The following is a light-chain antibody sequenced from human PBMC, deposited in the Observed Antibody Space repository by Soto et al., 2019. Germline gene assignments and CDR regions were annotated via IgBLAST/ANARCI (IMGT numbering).Light chain of an antibody. CDR3: QQYNSYSQT. CDR2: KAS. Sequence: IQITESPSTLSASVGDRFTITFQASQTISNWLAWYQQKPGKAPKLLIYKASTLESGVPSRFSGSGSGTEFTHTISSLQPEDFATYYCQQYNSYSQTFGQGTKVDI. V-gene: IGKV1-5*03. J-gene: IGKJ1*01. CDR1: QTISNW.